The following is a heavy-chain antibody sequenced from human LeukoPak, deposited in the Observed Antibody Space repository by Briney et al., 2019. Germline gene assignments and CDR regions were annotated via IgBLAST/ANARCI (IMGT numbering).Heavy chain of an antibody. J-gene: IGHJ6*03. CDR3: AREEYYYYMDV. Sequence: GSLRLSCAASGFTFRDYYMSWIRQPPGKGLEWIGSIYYSGSTYYNPSLKSRVTISVDTSKNQFSLKVRSVTAADTAVYYCAREEYYYYMDVWGKGTTVTVSS. V-gene: IGHV4-38-2*02. CDR2: IYYSGST. CDR1: GFTFRDYY.